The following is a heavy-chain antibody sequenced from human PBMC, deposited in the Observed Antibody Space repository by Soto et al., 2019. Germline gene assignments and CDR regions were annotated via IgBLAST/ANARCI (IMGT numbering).Heavy chain of an antibody. J-gene: IGHJ4*02. D-gene: IGHD2-21*01. CDR1: GFTLGDYA. Sequence: EVQLVESGGDLVQPGRSLRLSCTASGFTLGDYAMSWLRQPPGKGLEWVSFIRSKAYGGTTEYAASVKGRFTISRDDSKNIAYRQMNSLKTEASAVYYCTRFVIGTAVVSDYWGQGTLVTAAS. V-gene: IGHV3-49*03. CDR3: TRFVIGTAVVSDY. CDR2: IRSKAYGGTT.